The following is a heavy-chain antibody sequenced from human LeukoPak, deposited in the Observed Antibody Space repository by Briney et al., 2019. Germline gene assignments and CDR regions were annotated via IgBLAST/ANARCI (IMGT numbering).Heavy chain of an antibody. J-gene: IGHJ4*02. CDR3: ARSKGSAHRVHDY. Sequence: ASVKVSCKASGYTFTGYYMHWVRQAPGQGLEWMGWINPNSGGTNYAQKFQGRVTITRDTSISTAYMELSRLRSDDTAVYYCARSKGSAHRVHDYWGQGTLVTVSS. CDR2: INPNSGGT. V-gene: IGHV1-2*02. CDR1: GYTFTGYY. D-gene: IGHD2-15*01.